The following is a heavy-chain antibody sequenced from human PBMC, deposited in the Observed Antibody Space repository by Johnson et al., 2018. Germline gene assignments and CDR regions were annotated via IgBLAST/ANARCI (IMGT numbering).Heavy chain of an antibody. CDR2: INEDGNEK. Sequence: VQLVQSGGGLVQPGGSLRLSCAASAFSFSSHWMSWVRQAPGKGLEWVANINEDGNEKYYVDSVKGRITISRDNAKKALFLQMNSLRAEDTAVYYRARGVNWNYFYNWYFDLWGRGTLVTVSS. CDR1: AFSFSSHW. CDR3: ARGVNWNYFYNWYFDL. V-gene: IGHV3-7*01. D-gene: IGHD1-7*01. J-gene: IGHJ2*01.